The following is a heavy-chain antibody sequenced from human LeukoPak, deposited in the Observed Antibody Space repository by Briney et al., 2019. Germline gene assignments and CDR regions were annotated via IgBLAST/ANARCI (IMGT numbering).Heavy chain of an antibody. V-gene: IGHV4-38-2*02. Sequence: SETLSLTCTVSGYSISSGYYWGWIRQPPGKGLEWIGSIYHSGSTYYNPSLKSRATISVDTSKNQFSLKLSSVTAADTAVYYCARGLGPPSGYSYPDYWGQGTLVTVSS. J-gene: IGHJ4*02. CDR3: ARGLGPPSGYSYPDY. CDR1: GYSISSGYY. D-gene: IGHD5-18*01. CDR2: IYHSGST.